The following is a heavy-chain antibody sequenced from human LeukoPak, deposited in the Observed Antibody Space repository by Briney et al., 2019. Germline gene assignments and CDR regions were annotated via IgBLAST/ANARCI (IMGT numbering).Heavy chain of an antibody. CDR1: GFTFSSYA. J-gene: IGHJ5*02. Sequence: PGGSLRLSCAASGFTFSSYAMSWVRQAPGKGLEWVSAISGSGGSTYYADSVKGRFTISRDNSKNTLFLQMNSLRAEDTAVYYCAKDHKYDFWSGYFWFDPWGQGTLVTVSS. CDR3: AKDHKYDFWSGYFWFDP. CDR2: ISGSGGST. V-gene: IGHV3-23*01. D-gene: IGHD3-3*01.